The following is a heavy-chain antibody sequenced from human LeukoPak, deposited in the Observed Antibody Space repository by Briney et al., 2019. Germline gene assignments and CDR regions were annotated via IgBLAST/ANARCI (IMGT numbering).Heavy chain of an antibody. D-gene: IGHD6-19*01. V-gene: IGHV3-64D*09. CDR3: VKSASAGWYTFDY. CDR1: GFTFSGYA. J-gene: IGHJ4*02. CDR2: ITSNGGST. Sequence: PGGSLRLSCSASGFTFSGYAMHWVRQAPGKGLEFVSAITSNGGSTYYADSVKGRFTISRDNSKNTLSLQINSLRAEDTAVYYCVKSASAGWYTFDYWGQGTLVTVSS.